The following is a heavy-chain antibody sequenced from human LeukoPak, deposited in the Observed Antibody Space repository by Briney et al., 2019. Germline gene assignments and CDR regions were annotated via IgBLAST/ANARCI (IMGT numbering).Heavy chain of an antibody. D-gene: IGHD6-13*01. CDR3: ARDPTAAGKGAWFDP. CDR1: GGSISSSGYY. Sequence: SETLSFTCTVSGGSISSSGYYWGWIRQPPGKGLEWIGSIYYSGSTYYNPSLKSRVTISVDTSKNQFSLKLSSVAAADTAVYYCARDPTAAGKGAWFDPWGQGTLVTVSS. V-gene: IGHV4-39*02. CDR2: IYYSGST. J-gene: IGHJ5*02.